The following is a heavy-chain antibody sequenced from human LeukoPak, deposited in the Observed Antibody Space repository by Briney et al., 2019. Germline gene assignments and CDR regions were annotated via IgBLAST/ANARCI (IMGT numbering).Heavy chain of an antibody. J-gene: IGHJ4*02. CDR2: ISSNGGST. CDR1: GFTFSSYA. D-gene: IGHD1-26*01. V-gene: IGHV3-64D*09. Sequence: PGGSLRLSCSASGFTFSSYAMHWVRQAPGKGLEYVSAISSNGGSTYYADSVKGRFTISRDNSKNTLYLQIRSLRTEDTAVYYCVKDLFYSGWELLDYWGQGTLVTVSS. CDR3: VKDLFYSGWELLDY.